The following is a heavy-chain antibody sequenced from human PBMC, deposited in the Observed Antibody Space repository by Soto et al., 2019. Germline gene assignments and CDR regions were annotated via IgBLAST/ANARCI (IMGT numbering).Heavy chain of an antibody. J-gene: IGHJ4*02. Sequence: GGSLRLSCAASGFTFSSFALSWVRQAPGKGLEWVSAISGDEGTTHYADSVKGRFTISRDNSKNTLFLQMNSLRAEDTAIYYCATHATGTTLYTLIYWGQGSPVTVSS. CDR1: GFTFSSFA. D-gene: IGHD1-7*01. V-gene: IGHV3-23*01. CDR2: ISGDEGTT. CDR3: ATHATGTTLYTLIY.